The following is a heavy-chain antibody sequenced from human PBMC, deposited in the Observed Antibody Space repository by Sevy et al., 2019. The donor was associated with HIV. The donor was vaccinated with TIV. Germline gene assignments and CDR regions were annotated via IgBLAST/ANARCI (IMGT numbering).Heavy chain of an antibody. CDR2: ISSSSSYT. CDR3: ARDRVDIVVVVAATSDAFDI. D-gene: IGHD2-15*01. J-gene: IGHJ3*02. CDR1: GFTFSDYY. Sequence: GGSLRLSCAASGFTFSDYYMSWIRQAPGKGLEWVSYISSSSSYTNYADSVKGRFTISRDNAKNSLYLQMNSLRAEETAVYYCARDRVDIVVVVAATSDAFDIWGQGTMVTVSS. V-gene: IGHV3-11*06.